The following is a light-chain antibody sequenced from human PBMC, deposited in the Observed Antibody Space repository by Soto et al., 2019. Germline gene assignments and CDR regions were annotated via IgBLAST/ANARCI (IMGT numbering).Light chain of an antibody. J-gene: IGLJ2*01. CDR1: SSDVGGYNY. CDR2: EVS. V-gene: IGLV2-8*01. CDR3: SSYAGSNNFVV. Sequence: QSALTQPPSASGSPGQSVTISCTGTSSDVGGYNYGSWYQQHPGKAPKLMIYEVSKRPSGVPDRFSGSKSGNTASLTVSGLQAEDEADYYCSSYAGSNNFVVFGGGTQLTVL.